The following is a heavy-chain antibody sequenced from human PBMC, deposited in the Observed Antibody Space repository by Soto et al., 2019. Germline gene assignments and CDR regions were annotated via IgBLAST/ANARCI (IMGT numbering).Heavy chain of an antibody. CDR2: IYHSGST. J-gene: IGHJ6*02. Sequence: PSETLSLTCAVYGGSFSGYYWSWIRQPPGKGLEWIGYIYHSGSTNYNPSLKSRVTISVDTSKNQFSLKLSSLRSEDTAVYYCARHSTVTYYYYYGMDVWGQGTTVTVSS. CDR3: ARHSTVTYYYYYGMDV. CDR1: GGSFSGYY. V-gene: IGHV4-59*01. D-gene: IGHD4-4*01.